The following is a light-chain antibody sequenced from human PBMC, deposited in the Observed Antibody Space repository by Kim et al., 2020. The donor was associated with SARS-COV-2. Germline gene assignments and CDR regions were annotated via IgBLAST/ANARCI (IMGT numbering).Light chain of an antibody. J-gene: IGKJ1*01. CDR2: DAT. CDR3: QQSNDWSPLT. CDR1: QTINNR. V-gene: IGKV3-15*01. Sequence: SPEERATLSGRASQTINNRLVWYQHRPGQAPRLLIYDATTRATGVPARVIGSGSVTDFTLTISSLQLEDFAVYYCQQSNDWSPLTFGQGTKVDIK.